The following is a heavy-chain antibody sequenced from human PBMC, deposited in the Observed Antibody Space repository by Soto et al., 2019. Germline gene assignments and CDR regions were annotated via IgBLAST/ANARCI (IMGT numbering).Heavy chain of an antibody. V-gene: IGHV3-74*02. CDR2: IETDGTTQ. J-gene: IGHJ1*01. Sequence: EEQLVESGGGLVQPGGSLRLSCVVSGFTFAKYWMHWVRQAPGKGLVWVARIETDGTTQTYADSVEGRFTISRDNAKNTLYLHMSSLRAEDTAVYYCGRQAALWEKVDFRGHGTPVTVSP. CDR1: GFTFAKYW. D-gene: IGHD3-10*01. CDR3: GRQAALWEKVDF.